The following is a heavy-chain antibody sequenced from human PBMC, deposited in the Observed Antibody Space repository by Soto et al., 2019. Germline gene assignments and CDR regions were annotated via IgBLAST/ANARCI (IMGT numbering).Heavy chain of an antibody. CDR1: GASITGSFF. Sequence: QVQLRESGPGLMKPSETLSLTCTVSGASITGSFFWSWIRQPAGKGLEWIGRFSLSGTTNYNPSLRSRVTMSADVSENQFSLRLTSVTAADTALYYCARGMTPPGAPAWYYFDSWGQGTLVTVSS. CDR3: ARGMTPPGAPAWYYFDS. CDR2: FSLSGTT. V-gene: IGHV4-4*07. J-gene: IGHJ4*02. D-gene: IGHD2-8*02.